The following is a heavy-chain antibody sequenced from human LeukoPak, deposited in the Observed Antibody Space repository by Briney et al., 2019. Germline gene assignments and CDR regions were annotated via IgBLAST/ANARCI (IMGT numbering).Heavy chain of an antibody. CDR1: XXTFSGXX. J-gene: IGHJ4*02. V-gene: IGHV3-23*01. Sequence: ASXXTFSGXXMXXVXQXXXXXPEXVATISGDGGTTYYADSVKGRFTISRDNAKNSLYLQMSSLRAEDTAIYYCARALYNTGWYPDYFDSWGQGTLVTVSS. CDR3: ARALYNTGWYPDYFDS. CDR2: ISGDGGTT. D-gene: IGHD6-19*01.